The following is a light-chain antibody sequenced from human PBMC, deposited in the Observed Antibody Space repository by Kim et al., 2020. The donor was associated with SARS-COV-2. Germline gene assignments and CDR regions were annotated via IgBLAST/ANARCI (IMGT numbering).Light chain of an antibody. Sequence: SYELTQPPSVSVAPGETARITCGGNNIGSKSVHWYQQKPGQAPILVIFYNSDRPSGIPERFSGSNSGNTATLTISRVEDGDEADYYCQVWDTSSEHWVFGGGTQLTVL. J-gene: IGLJ3*02. CDR2: YNS. V-gene: IGLV3-21*04. CDR1: NIGSKS. CDR3: QVWDTSSEHWV.